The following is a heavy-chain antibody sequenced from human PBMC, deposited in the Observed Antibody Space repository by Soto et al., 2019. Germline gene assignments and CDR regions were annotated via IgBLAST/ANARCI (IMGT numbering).Heavy chain of an antibody. J-gene: IGHJ6*02. CDR2: IKQDGSEK. D-gene: IGHD6-6*01. CDR1: GFTFSSYW. Sequence: GGSLRLSCAASGFTFSSYWMSWVRQAPGKGLEWVANIKQDGSEKYYMDSVKGRFTISRDNAKNSLYLQMNSLRAEDTAVYYCARTGAARPFHYYYYGMDVWGQGTTVTVSS. V-gene: IGHV3-7*03. CDR3: ARTGAARPFHYYYYGMDV.